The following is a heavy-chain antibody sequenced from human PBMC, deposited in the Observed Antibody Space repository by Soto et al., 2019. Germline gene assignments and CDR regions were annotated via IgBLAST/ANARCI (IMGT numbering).Heavy chain of an antibody. J-gene: IGHJ1*01. CDR2: ISSSGST. Sequence: SCKASGGTFSSYAMSWVRQARGKGLEWVSGISSSGSTYYADSVKGRFTITRDNSKNTLWLQMNSLRAEDTAVYYCARGQRWGQGTLVTVSS. CDR3: ARGQR. V-gene: IGHV3-23*01. CDR1: GGTFSSYA.